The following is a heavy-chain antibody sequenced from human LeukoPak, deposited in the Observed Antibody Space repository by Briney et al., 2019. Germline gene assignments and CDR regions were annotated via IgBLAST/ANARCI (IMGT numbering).Heavy chain of an antibody. Sequence: PSETLSLTCTVSGGSISSYYWSWIRQPPGKGLEWIGYIYYSGSTNYNPSLKSRVTISVDTSKNQFSLKLSSVTAADTAVYYCARGYSSGWYHHAGTSRRGWFDPWGQGTLVTVSS. D-gene: IGHD6-19*01. V-gene: IGHV4-59*12. CDR3: ARGYSSGWYHHAGTSRRGWFDP. CDR1: GGSISSYY. J-gene: IGHJ5*02. CDR2: IYYSGST.